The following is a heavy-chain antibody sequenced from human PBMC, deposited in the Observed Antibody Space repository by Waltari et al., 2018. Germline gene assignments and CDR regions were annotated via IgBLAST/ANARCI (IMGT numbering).Heavy chain of an antibody. D-gene: IGHD6-13*01. CDR3: ARDSSSWFRYYYYGMDV. CDR1: GGSFSGYY. Sequence: QVQLQQWGAGLLKPSETLSLTCAVYGGSFSGYYWSWIRQPPGKGLEWIGEINHSGSTNYNPSLKSRVTISVDTSKNQFSLKLSSVTAADTAVYYCARDSSSWFRYYYYGMDVWGQGTTVTVSS. J-gene: IGHJ6*02. V-gene: IGHV4-34*01. CDR2: INHSGST.